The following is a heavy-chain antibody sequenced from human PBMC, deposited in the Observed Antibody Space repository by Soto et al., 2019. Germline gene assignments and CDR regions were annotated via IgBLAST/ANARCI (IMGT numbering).Heavy chain of an antibody. CDR2: INHSGST. CDR1: GGSFSGYY. Sequence: PSETLSLTCAVYGGSFSGYYWRWIRQPPGKGLEWIGEINHSGSTNYNPSLKSRVTISVDTSKNQFSLKLSSVTAADTAVYYCARVYSSSGYYYGMDVWGQGTTVTVSS. D-gene: IGHD6-6*01. J-gene: IGHJ6*02. V-gene: IGHV4-34*01. CDR3: ARVYSSSGYYYGMDV.